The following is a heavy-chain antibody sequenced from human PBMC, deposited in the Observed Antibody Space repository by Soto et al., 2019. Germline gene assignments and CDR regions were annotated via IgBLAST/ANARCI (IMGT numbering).Heavy chain of an antibody. CDR3: AKSTYCAGDCYSKDFDA. CDR1: GVTLSDYA. D-gene: IGHD2-21*02. V-gene: IGHV3-23*01. Sequence: DVQLLESGGGLVQPGGSLRLSCAVSGVTLSDYAMSWVCQAPGEGLEWVSSIRLAAGNTHYTDSVRGRFTISRDNLKNILYLQMNYLRAEDTALYYCAKSTYCAGDCYSKDFDAWGQGTLVTVS. J-gene: IGHJ4*02. CDR2: IRLAAGNT.